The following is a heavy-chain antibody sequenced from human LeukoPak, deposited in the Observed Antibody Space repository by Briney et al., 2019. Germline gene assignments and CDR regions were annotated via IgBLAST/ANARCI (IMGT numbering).Heavy chain of an antibody. V-gene: IGHV3-30-3*01. Sequence: PGGSLRLSCAASGFTFSSYAMHWVRQAPGKGLEWVAVISYDGSNKYYADSVKGRFTISRDNAKNSLYLQMNSLRAEDTAVYYCASDYYASTATGYWGQGTLVTVSS. CDR1: GFTFSSYA. CDR3: ASDYYASTATGY. D-gene: IGHD3-10*01. J-gene: IGHJ4*02. CDR2: ISYDGSNK.